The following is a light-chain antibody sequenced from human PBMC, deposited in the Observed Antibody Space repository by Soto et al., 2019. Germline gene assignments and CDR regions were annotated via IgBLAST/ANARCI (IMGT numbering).Light chain of an antibody. CDR3: GTWDSSLSWE. V-gene: IGLV1-51*02. CDR2: ENN. J-gene: IGLJ3*02. Sequence: QSVLTQPPSVSAAPGQKVTISCSGSSSNIGNNYVSWYQQLPGTAPKLLIYENNKRPSGIPDRFSGSKSGTSATLGITGLQTRDEADYYCGTWDSSLSWEFGGGTKLTVL. CDR1: SSNIGNNY.